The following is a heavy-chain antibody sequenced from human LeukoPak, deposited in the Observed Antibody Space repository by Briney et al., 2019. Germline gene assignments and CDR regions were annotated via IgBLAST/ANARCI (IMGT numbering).Heavy chain of an antibody. Sequence: GASVKVSCKTSGYTFSSYGIIWVRQAPGQGLEWMGWISGCSGNTNYAQTLQGRVTMTTDTSTSTAYMELKSLRSDDTAVYYCARGRGYGFDGSGSYRNLFEPWGQGTLVTVSS. D-gene: IGHD3-10*01. V-gene: IGHV1-18*01. J-gene: IGHJ5*02. CDR3: ARGRGYGFDGSGSYRNLFEP. CDR1: GYTFSSYG. CDR2: ISGCSGNT.